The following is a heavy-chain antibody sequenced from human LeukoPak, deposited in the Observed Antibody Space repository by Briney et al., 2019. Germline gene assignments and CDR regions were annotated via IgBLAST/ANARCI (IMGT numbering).Heavy chain of an antibody. Sequence: GGSLRLSCAASGFTFSSYSMNWVRQAPGKGLEWLSYISTTSSTIYYADSVKGRFITSRDNAKNSMYLQMKSLRDEDTAVYYCARSTGGTYYDWFDPWGQGTLVTVSS. CDR2: ISTTSSTI. CDR3: ARSTGGTYYDWFDP. CDR1: GFTFSSYS. V-gene: IGHV3-48*02. J-gene: IGHJ5*02. D-gene: IGHD1-26*01.